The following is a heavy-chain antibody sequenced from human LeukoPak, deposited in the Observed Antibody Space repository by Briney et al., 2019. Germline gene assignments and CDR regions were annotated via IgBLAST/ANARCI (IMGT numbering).Heavy chain of an antibody. CDR2: ISGSGGST. CDR3: AKEAEKGYGSGRGYFDY. CDR1: GFTFSSYA. Sequence: PGGSLRLSCAASGFTFSSYAMSWVRQAPGKGLEWVSAISGSGGSTYYADSVKGRFTISRDNSKNTLYLQMNSLRAEDTAVYYCAKEAEKGYGSGRGYFDYWGPGTLVTVSS. V-gene: IGHV3-23*01. J-gene: IGHJ4*02. D-gene: IGHD3-10*01.